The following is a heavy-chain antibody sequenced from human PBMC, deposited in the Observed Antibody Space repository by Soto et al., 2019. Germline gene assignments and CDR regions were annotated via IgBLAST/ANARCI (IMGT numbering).Heavy chain of an antibody. Sequence: SETLSLTCTVSGGSISSSSYYWGWIRQPPGKGLEWIGSIYYSGSTYYNPSLKSRVTISVDTSKNQFSLKLSSVTAADTAVYYCASRTDSEVIYGMYVWGQGTTVTVSS. CDR3: ASRTDSEVIYGMYV. V-gene: IGHV4-39*01. CDR2: IYYSGST. CDR1: GGSISSSSYY. J-gene: IGHJ6*02. D-gene: IGHD4-17*01.